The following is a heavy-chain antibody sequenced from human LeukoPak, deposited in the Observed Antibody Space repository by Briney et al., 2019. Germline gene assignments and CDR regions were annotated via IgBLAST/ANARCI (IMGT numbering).Heavy chain of an antibody. CDR1: GGSISSGGYY. V-gene: IGHV4-31*03. CDR3: AKDRYTVVSWYFDL. J-gene: IGHJ2*01. D-gene: IGHD4-23*01. Sequence: SQTLSLTCTVSGGSISSGGYYWSWIRQHPGKGLEWIGYIYYSGSTYYNPSLKSRVTISVDTSKNQFSLKLSSVTAADTAVYYCAKDRYTVVSWYFDLWGRGTLVTVSS. CDR2: IYYSGST.